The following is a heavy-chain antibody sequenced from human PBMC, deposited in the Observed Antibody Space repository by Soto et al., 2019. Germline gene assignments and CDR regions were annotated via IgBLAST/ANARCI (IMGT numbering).Heavy chain of an antibody. Sequence: SETLSLTCIVSGVTVRSYTWSWIRQPANKGLEWLGRVFSTVSATHNPSLKRRVSISMDTPENRISLKLDSVTAADAGVYFCARDGMTTGDTWGPGTLVTVSS. V-gene: IGHV4-4*07. D-gene: IGHD2-21*02. CDR1: GVTVRSYT. CDR3: ARDGMTTGDT. CDR2: VFSTVSA. J-gene: IGHJ4*02.